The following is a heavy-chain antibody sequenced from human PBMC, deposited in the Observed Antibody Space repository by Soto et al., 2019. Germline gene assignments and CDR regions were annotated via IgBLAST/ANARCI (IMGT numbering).Heavy chain of an antibody. CDR2: ISSNGGST. D-gene: IGHD3-22*01. CDR3: VKGEYYYDGSAYYPFDY. V-gene: IGHV3-64D*06. CDR1: GFTFSSYA. J-gene: IGHJ4*02. Sequence: GWSLRLSCSASGFTFSSYAMHWVRQAPGKGLEYVSAISSNGGSTYYADSVKGRFTISRDNSKNTLYLQMSSLRAEDTAVYYCVKGEYYYDGSAYYPFDYWGQGRMVTVSS.